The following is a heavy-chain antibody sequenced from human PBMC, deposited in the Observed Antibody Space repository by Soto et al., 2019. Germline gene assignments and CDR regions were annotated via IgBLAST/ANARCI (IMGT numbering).Heavy chain of an antibody. Sequence: GGSLRLSCAASGFTFSSYAMSWVRQAPGKGLEWVSAISGSGGSTYYADSVKGRFTISRDNSKNTLYLKMNSLRAEDTTVYYCSRVGSYCGGDCYSVNEYFQHWGQGTLVTVSS. J-gene: IGHJ1*01. CDR3: SRVGSYCGGDCYSVNEYFQH. V-gene: IGHV3-23*01. D-gene: IGHD2-21*02. CDR1: GFTFSSYA. CDR2: ISGSGGST.